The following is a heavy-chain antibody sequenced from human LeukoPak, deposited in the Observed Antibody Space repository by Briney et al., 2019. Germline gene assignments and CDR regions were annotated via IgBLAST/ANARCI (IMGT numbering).Heavy chain of an antibody. V-gene: IGHV4-39*07. CDR3: ARGLLEWLGTFDY. CDR1: GGSISSGRYY. J-gene: IGHJ4*02. CDR2: VYYSGST. D-gene: IGHD3-3*01. Sequence: PSETLSLTCSVSGGSISSGRYYWGWIRQTPGKGLEWIGTVYYSGSTYYSPSLKSRVTISVDTSKNQFSLKLSSVTAADTAVYYCARGLLEWLGTFDYWGQGTLVTVSS.